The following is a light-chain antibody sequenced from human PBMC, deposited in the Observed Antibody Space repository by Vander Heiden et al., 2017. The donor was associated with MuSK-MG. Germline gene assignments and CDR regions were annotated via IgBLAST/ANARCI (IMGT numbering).Light chain of an antibody. J-gene: IGKJ2*01. CDR3: QQSYSNSRT. V-gene: IGKV1-39*01. CDR1: QSSSSY. CDR2: AAS. Sequence: DIQMTQSPSSLSSSVGDRVTITCRASQSSSSYLNWYQQKPGKAPNLLIYAASSLHSGVPSRFSGSGSGTDFTLTISSLQPEDFATYYCQQSYSNSRTFGQGTKLEIK.